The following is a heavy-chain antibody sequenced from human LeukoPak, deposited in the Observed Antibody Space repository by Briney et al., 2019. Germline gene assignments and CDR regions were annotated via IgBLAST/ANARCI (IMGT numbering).Heavy chain of an antibody. CDR3: ARVSGSYLEPPAFDY. CDR2: IYHSRST. V-gene: IGHV4-38-2*02. CDR1: GYSISSGYY. D-gene: IGHD1-26*01. J-gene: IGHJ4*02. Sequence: SETLSLTCTVSGYSISSGYYWGWIRQPPGKGLEWIGSIYHSRSTYYNPSLKSRVTISVDASKNQFSLKLSSVTAADTAVYYCARVSGSYLEPPAFDYWGQGTLVTVSS.